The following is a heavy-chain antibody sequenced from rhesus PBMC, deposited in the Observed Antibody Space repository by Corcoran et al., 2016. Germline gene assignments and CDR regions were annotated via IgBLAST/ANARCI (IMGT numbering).Heavy chain of an antibody. J-gene: IGHJ4*01. CDR3: ARVASNYGYFDY. Sequence: EVQLVESGGGVVQPGGSLRLSCAASGFTFDDYAMHWVRQAPGQGLEWVSGISWSGGSTYYADSVKGQFTISRDNAKNSLYLQMGSLRAEDTALYYCARVASNYGYFDYWGQGVLVTVSS. V-gene: IGHV3-201*01. CDR2: ISWSGGST. CDR1: GFTFDDYA. D-gene: IGHD4-23*01.